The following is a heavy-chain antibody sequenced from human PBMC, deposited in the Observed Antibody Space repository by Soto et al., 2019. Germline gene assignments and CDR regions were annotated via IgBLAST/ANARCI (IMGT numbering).Heavy chain of an antibody. CDR3: ARGLAVAYSPALL. J-gene: IGHJ4*02. D-gene: IGHD6-19*01. V-gene: IGHV1-46*01. CDR1: GYTFTSYY. CDR2: INPGGGIT. Sequence: QVQLEQSGAEVKNPGASVKVSCKASGYTFTSYYMHWVRQAPGQALEWMGVINPGGGITSYAENLHGRVTMTRDTSTSTAYMELSSLRSEDTAIYYCARGLAVAYSPALLWGQGTLLTVYS.